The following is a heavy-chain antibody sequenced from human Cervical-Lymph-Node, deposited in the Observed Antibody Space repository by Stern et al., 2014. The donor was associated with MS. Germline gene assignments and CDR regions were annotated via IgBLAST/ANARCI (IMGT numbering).Heavy chain of an antibody. CDR2: LSNEGSKQ. CDR1: GFIFSSYA. CDR3: ARDTCRGGGCYFRY. J-gene: IGHJ4*02. V-gene: IGHV3-30-3*01. Sequence: QVQLVQSGGGVVQPGRSLRLSCAASGFIFSSYAMHWFRQAPGKGLDWVAFLSNEGSKQFYADSVKGRFTISRDNSNNTLYLQMNSLRPEDTAVYYCARDTCRGGGCYFRYWGQGILITVSS. D-gene: IGHD2-15*01.